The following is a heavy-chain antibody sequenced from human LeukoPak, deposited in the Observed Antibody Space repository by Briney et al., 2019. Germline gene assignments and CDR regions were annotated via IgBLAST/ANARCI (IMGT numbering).Heavy chain of an antibody. CDR3: ARGQRRLQGY. Sequence: SETLSLTCTVSGGSVSSDSYFWTWIRQPPGKGLEWIGYIYYSGSTNYNPSLKSRVTISLDTSKSQISLKLSSVTAADTAVYYCARGQRRLQGYWGQGTLVTVSS. CDR1: GGSVSSDSYF. J-gene: IGHJ4*02. V-gene: IGHV4-61*01. CDR2: IYYSGST.